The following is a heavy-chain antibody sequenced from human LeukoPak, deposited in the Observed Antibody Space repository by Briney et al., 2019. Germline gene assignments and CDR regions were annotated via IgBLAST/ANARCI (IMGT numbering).Heavy chain of an antibody. V-gene: IGHV4-39*07. CDR2: FSYSGST. CDR3: ARDRTVVVVVAATQAHWFDP. CDR1: GDSISSSSYY. J-gene: IGHJ5*02. Sequence: SETLSLTCTVSGDSISSSSYYWGWIRQPPGKGLGWIGSFSYSGSTYYNPSLKSRVTISVDTSKIQFSLKLSSVTAADTAVYYCARDRTVVVVVAATQAHWFDPWGQGTLVTVSS. D-gene: IGHD2-15*01.